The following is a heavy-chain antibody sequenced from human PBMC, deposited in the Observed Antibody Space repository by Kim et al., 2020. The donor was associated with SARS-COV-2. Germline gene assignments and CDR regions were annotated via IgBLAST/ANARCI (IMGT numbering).Heavy chain of an antibody. CDR1: GYTFTSYG. D-gene: IGHD3-10*01. CDR2: ISAYNGNT. Sequence: ASVKVSCKASGYTFTSYGISWVRQAPGQGLEWMGWISAYNGNTNYAQKLQGRVTMTTDTSTSTAYMELRSLRSDDTAVYYCARDPTYYYGSGSTVNFDYWGQGTLVTVSS. J-gene: IGHJ4*02. V-gene: IGHV1-18*01. CDR3: ARDPTYYYGSGSTVNFDY.